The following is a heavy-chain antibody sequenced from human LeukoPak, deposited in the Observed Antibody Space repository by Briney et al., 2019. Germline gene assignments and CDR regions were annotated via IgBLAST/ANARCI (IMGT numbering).Heavy chain of an antibody. V-gene: IGHV5-51*01. CDR3: ARCNYGSGSYYNGGREFDY. D-gene: IGHD3-10*01. Sequence: GESLKISCKGSGYSFTSYWIGWVRQMPGKGLEWMGIIYPGDSDTRYSPSFQGQVTISADKSISTVYLQWSSLKASDTAMYYCARCNYGSGSYYNGGREFDYWGQGTLVTVSS. CDR1: GYSFTSYW. J-gene: IGHJ4*02. CDR2: IYPGDSDT.